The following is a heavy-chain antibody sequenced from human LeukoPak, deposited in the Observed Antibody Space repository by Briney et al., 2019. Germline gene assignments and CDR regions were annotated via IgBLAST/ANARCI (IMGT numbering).Heavy chain of an antibody. J-gene: IGHJ4*02. CDR2: IYYSGST. CDR3: ARRLSGTLDY. D-gene: IGHD3-3*01. CDR1: GGSISSYY. Sequence: PSETLSLTCTVSGGSISSYYWSWIRQPPGKGLEWIGYIYYSGSTNYNLSLKSRVTISVDTSKNQFSLKLSSVTAADTAVYYCARRLSGTLDYWGQGTLVTVSS. V-gene: IGHV4-59*08.